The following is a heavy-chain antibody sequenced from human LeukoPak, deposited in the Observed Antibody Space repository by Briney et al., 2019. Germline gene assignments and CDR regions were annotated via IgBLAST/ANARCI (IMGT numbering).Heavy chain of an antibody. D-gene: IGHD6-13*01. V-gene: IGHV4-4*02. CDR1: GGSISSSNW. J-gene: IGHJ1*01. Sequence: SETLSLTCAVSGGSISSSNWWSWVRQPPGKGLEWIGEIYHSGSTNYNPSLKSRVTISVDKSKNQFSLKLSSVTAADTAVYYCASAAAAGTSGAEYFQHWGQGTLVTVSS. CDR2: IYHSGST. CDR3: ASAAAAGTSGAEYFQH.